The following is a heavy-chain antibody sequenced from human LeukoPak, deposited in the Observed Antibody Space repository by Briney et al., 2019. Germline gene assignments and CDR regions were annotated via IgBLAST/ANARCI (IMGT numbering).Heavy chain of an antibody. CDR2: IRGDNI. Sequence: GGSLRLSCAASGFTFSSYWMNWIRQTPGKGLEWLSYIRGDNIHYADSVKGRFTISRDNPKNSLFLQMNYLSADDTAVYYCVRDHKWAFDYWGQGTLVTVSS. CDR3: VRDHKWAFDY. D-gene: IGHD1-26*01. CDR1: GFTFSSYW. J-gene: IGHJ4*02. V-gene: IGHV3-21*05.